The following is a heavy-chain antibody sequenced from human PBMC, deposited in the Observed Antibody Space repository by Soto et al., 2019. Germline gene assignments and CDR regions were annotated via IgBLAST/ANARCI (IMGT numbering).Heavy chain of an antibody. CDR1: GGSFSGYY. D-gene: IGHD3-10*01. J-gene: IGHJ6*03. CDR2: INHSGST. V-gene: IGHV4-34*01. Sequence: PSETLSLTCAVYGGSFSGYYWSWIRQPPGKGLEWIGEINHSGSTNYNPSLKSRVTISVDTSKNQFSLKLSSVTAADTAVYYCARGHRTTERRLTGSYGNYYYYYMDVWGKGTTVTVSS. CDR3: ARGHRTTERRLTGSYGNYYYYYMDV.